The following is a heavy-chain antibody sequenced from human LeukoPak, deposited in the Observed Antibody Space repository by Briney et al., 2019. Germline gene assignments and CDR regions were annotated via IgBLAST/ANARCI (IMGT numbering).Heavy chain of an antibody. D-gene: IGHD6-19*01. CDR1: GFTFDDYG. V-gene: IGHV3-20*04. CDR2: INWNGGST. Sequence: GGSLRLSCAASGFTFDDYGMSWVRQAPGKGLEWVSGINWNGGSTGYADSVKGRFTISRDNAKNSLYLQMNSLRAEDTALYYCASDILRVYSSGWYDYRGQGTLVTVSS. CDR3: ASDILRVYSSGWYDY. J-gene: IGHJ4*02.